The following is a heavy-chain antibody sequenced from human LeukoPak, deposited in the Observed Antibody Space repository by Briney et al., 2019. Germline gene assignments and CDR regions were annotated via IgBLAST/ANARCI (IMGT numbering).Heavy chain of an antibody. CDR1: GGTFSSYA. V-gene: IGHV1-69*13. J-gene: IGHJ3*02. Sequence: ASVKVSCKASGGTFSSYAISWVRQAPGQGLEWMGGIIPIFGTANYAQKFQGRVTITADESTSTAYMELSSLRSEDTAVYYCATVEMATIALTNDAFDIWGQGTMVTVSS. CDR2: IIPIFGTA. CDR3: ATVEMATIALTNDAFDI. D-gene: IGHD5-24*01.